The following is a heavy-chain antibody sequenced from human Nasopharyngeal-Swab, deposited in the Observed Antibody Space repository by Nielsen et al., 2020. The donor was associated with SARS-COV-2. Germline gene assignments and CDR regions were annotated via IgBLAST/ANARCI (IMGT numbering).Heavy chain of an antibody. CDR3: ASGSGSYLNWPDP. D-gene: IGHD3-10*01. V-gene: IGHV1-3*01. Sequence: ASVKVSCKSSGFLFTSYGIHWVRQAPGQGLEWMGWINVGYDNTKSSQKFQGRVAFTRDTSASTAYMELNNLRPEDTATYYCASGSGSYLNWPDPWGQGTLVIVSS. CDR1: GFLFTSYG. J-gene: IGHJ5*02. CDR2: INVGYDNT.